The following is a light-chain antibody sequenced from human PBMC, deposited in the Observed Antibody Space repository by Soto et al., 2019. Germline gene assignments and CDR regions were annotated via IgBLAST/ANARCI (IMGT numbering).Light chain of an antibody. CDR3: MQALETPFT. Sequence: DIVMTQSPLSLPVTPGEPASISCRSSQSLLHSNGYNYFDWYLQKLGQSPQLLIYWGSNRASGVPDRFSGSGSGTVFTLKISRVEAEDVGVYYCMQALETPFTFGQGTRLEI. J-gene: IGKJ5*01. CDR1: QSLLHSNGYNY. V-gene: IGKV2-28*01. CDR2: WGS.